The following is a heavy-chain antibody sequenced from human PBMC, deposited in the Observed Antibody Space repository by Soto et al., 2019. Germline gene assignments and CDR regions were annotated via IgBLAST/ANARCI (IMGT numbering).Heavy chain of an antibody. V-gene: IGHV3-74*01. D-gene: IGHD1-20*01. CDR3: ARGGLYKYYFDY. Sequence: EVQLVESGGGLVPPGWSLRLSCAASGFTFSSHWMHWVRKAPGKGLVWVSRLNSDGSSIKYADSVRGRFTISRDNAKNTLYLQVNILRAEDTAVYYCARGGLYKYYFDYWGQGTLVTVSS. CDR2: LNSDGSSI. CDR1: GFTFSSHW. J-gene: IGHJ4*02.